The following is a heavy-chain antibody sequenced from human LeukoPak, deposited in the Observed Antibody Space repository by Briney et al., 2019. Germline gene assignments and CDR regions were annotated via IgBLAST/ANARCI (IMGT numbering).Heavy chain of an antibody. CDR1: GYTFTSYA. J-gene: IGHJ6*02. D-gene: IGHD6-6*01. V-gene: IGHV7-4-1*02. CDR3: ARVSGQQLLLNYYYYGMDV. CDR2: INTNTGNP. Sequence: ASVKVSYKASGYTFTSYAMNWVRQAPGQGLEWMGWINTNTGNPTYAQGFTGRFVFSLDTSVSTAYLQISSLKAEDTAVYYCARVSGQQLLLNYYYYGMDVWGQGTPVTVSS.